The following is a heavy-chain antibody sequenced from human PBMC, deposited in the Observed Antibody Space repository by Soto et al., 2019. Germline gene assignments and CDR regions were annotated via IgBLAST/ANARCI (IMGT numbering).Heavy chain of an antibody. CDR1: GFTLSSYE. CDR3: ARYLTGLGYFDY. CDR2: ISDSGTSI. J-gene: IGHJ4*02. Sequence: LRLSCAASGFTLSSYEMNWVRQAPGKGLEWLSYISDSGTSIYYAEAVKGRFTLSRDNAKNSLYLQMNSLRAEDTAVYYCARYLTGLGYFDYWGQGTLVTVAS. D-gene: IGHD7-27*01. V-gene: IGHV3-48*03.